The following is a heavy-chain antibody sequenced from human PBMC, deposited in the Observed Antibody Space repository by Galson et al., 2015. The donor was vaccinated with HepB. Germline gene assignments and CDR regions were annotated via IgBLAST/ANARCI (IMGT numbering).Heavy chain of an antibody. Sequence: SLRLSCAASGFTFSSYAMSWVRQAPGKGLEWVSAISGSGGSTYYADSVKGRFTISRDNSKNTLYLQMNSLRAEDTAVYYCAKDSASYEWLALDYWGQGTLVTVSS. CDR2: ISGSGGST. D-gene: IGHD6-19*01. J-gene: IGHJ4*02. V-gene: IGHV3-23*01. CDR3: AKDSASYEWLALDY. CDR1: GFTFSSYA.